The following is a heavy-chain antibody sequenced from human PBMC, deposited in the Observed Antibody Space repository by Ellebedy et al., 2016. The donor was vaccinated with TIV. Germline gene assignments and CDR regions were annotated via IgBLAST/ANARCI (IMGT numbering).Heavy chain of an antibody. CDR3: ARDFAGRYFHGLPSRTGGWFDS. CDR2: ITNSGDGT. D-gene: IGHD2/OR15-2a*01. CDR1: GDSITSGGYS. J-gene: IGHJ5*01. V-gene: IGHV3-21*01. Sequence: ETLSLTXTVSGDSITSGGYSWTWVRQAPGKGLEWVSTITNSGDGTYYADSVKGRFTISRDNAKNSLYLQMNSLRVEDTAVYYCARDFAGRYFHGLPSRTGGWFDSWGQGTLVTVSS.